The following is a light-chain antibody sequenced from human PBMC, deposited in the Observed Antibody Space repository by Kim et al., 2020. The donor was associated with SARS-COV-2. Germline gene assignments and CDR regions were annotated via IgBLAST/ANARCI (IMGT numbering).Light chain of an antibody. CDR3: HLYYNSPWT. V-gene: IGKV4-1*01. Sequence: DIVLTQSPDSLAVSLGERATINCKSSQNLFYRSDNKNYLAWYQQKPGQPPKVLLYWASTRGSGVTDRFSGSGSATDFTLTITSLQADDVAVYYCHLYYNSPWTFGQGTKVDIK. CDR1: QNLFYRSDNKNY. J-gene: IGKJ1*01. CDR2: WAS.